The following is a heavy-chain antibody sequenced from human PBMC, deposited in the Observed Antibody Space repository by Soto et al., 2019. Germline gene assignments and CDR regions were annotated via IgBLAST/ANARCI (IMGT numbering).Heavy chain of an antibody. V-gene: IGHV3-49*03. J-gene: IGHJ6*02. CDR1: GFTFGDYA. Sequence: PGGSLRLSCTASGFTFGDYAMSWFRQAPGKGLEWVGFIRSKAYGGTTEYAASVKGRFTISRDDSKSIAYLQMNSLKTEDTAVYYCTREYMGRYYYGMDVWGQGTTVTVSS. CDR2: IRSKAYGGTT. D-gene: IGHD1-26*01. CDR3: TREYMGRYYYGMDV.